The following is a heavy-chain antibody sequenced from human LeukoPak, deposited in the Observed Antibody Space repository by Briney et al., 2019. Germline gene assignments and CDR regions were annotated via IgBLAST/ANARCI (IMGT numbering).Heavy chain of an antibody. CDR3: AKDGGDIVVVVAADSTYDAFDI. D-gene: IGHD2-15*01. CDR2: IRYDGSNK. V-gene: IGHV3-30*02. J-gene: IGHJ3*02. CDR1: GFTFSSYG. Sequence: PGGSLRLSCAASGFTFSSYGMSWVRQAPGKGLEWVAFIRYDGSNKYYADSVKGRFTISRDNSKNTLYLQMNSLRAEDTAVYYRAKDGGDIVVVVAADSTYDAFDIWGQGTMVTVSS.